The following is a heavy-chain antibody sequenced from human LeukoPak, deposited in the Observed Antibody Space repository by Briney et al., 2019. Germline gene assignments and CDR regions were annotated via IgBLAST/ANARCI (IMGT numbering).Heavy chain of an antibody. CDR1: GFMFSDFT. Sequence: GGSLRLSCAASGFMFSDFTMTWVRQAPGKGPEWVSAIGGRGGSTYYADSLGGRFTISRENSKDMLYLQMNSLKVEDTATYYCGKEGGAWGQGTKVTVSS. J-gene: IGHJ5*02. D-gene: IGHD3-16*01. V-gene: IGHV3-23*01. CDR2: IGGRGGST. CDR3: GKEGGA.